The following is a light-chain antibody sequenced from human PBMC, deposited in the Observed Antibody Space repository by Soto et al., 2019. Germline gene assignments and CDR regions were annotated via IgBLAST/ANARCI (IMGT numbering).Light chain of an antibody. V-gene: IGKV1-12*01. CDR3: QQTNNFPYN. CDR1: HVISSW. J-gene: IGKJ2*01. CDR2: AAS. Sequence: DILMTQSPSSVSASVGDRVTITCRSSHVISSWLAWYQQKPGKAPKLLIYAASRLQSGVPSRFSGSESGADFTLTISSLQPEDVATYYCQQTNNFPYNLGQGTKLEIK.